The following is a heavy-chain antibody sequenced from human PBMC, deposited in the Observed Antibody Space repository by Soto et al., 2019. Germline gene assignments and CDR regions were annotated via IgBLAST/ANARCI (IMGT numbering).Heavy chain of an antibody. CDR1: GGSITNYY. D-gene: IGHD3-16*01. CDR2: IYTKERT. Sequence: SETLSLTCTVSGGSITNYYWSWIRQPAGKGLEWIGRIYTKERTNYNLSFRNRVTMSVDTSKNQFSLKLDAVTAADTAVYYCARDDYKDGGNNWFDPWGQGTLGTAPQ. J-gene: IGHJ5*02. V-gene: IGHV4-4*07. CDR3: ARDDYKDGGNNWFDP.